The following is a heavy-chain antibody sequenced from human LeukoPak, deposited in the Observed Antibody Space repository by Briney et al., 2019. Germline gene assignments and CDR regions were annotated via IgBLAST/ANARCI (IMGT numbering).Heavy chain of an antibody. D-gene: IGHD3-3*01. Sequence: ASVKVSCKASGYTFTGYYMHWVRQAPGQGLEWMGWINPNSGGTNYAQKFQGRVTMTGDTSISTAYMELSRLRSDDTAVYYCARAYDFWSGYGAFDIWGQGTMVTVSS. V-gene: IGHV1-2*02. J-gene: IGHJ3*02. CDR3: ARAYDFWSGYGAFDI. CDR1: GYTFTGYY. CDR2: INPNSGGT.